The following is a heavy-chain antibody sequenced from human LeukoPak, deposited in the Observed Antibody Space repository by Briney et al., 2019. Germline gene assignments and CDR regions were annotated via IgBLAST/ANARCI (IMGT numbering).Heavy chain of an antibody. J-gene: IGHJ5*02. D-gene: IGHD1-26*01. CDR1: GYTFTNYY. CDR3: ARGVYVSWELHRNWFDP. CDR2: INPSGGST. V-gene: IGHV1-46*01. Sequence: ASVKVSCTASGYTFTNYYMHWVRQAPGQGLEWMGIINPSGGSTSFAQKFQGRVIMTRDTSTSTVYMELSSLTSEDTAVYYCARGVYVSWELHRNWFDPWGQGTLVTVSS.